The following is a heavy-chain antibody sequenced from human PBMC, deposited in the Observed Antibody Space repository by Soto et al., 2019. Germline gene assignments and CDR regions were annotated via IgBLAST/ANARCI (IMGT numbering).Heavy chain of an antibody. CDR3: ASVPIWCGSSSCYTEGFDS. D-gene: IGHD2-2*01. Sequence: GALSLSCVASGFVFSDYAMSWVRQAPGKGLEWVSAISAGGSDTYYADSVKGRFTVSRVNSESTLYLQMNTLRAEDTAIYYCASVPIWCGSSSCYTEGFDSWGQGTLVTVSS. CDR2: ISAGGSDT. V-gene: IGHV3-23*01. CDR1: GFVFSDYA. J-gene: IGHJ4*02.